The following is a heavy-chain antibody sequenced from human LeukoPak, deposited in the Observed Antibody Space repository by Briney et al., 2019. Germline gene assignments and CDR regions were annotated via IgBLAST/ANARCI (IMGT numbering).Heavy chain of an antibody. CDR1: GFTFSSYA. Sequence: GRSLRLSCAASGFTFSSYAMHWVRQAPGKGLEWVAVISYDGSNKYYADSVKGRFTISRDNSKNTLYLQMSSLRAEDTAVYYCARDHDYGDYEPIFHYWGQGTLVTVSS. J-gene: IGHJ4*02. CDR3: ARDHDYGDYEPIFHY. V-gene: IGHV3-30*04. D-gene: IGHD4-17*01. CDR2: ISYDGSNK.